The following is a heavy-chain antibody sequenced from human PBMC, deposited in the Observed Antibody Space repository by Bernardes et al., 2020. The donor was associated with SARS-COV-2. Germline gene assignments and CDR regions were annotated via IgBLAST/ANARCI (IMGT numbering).Heavy chain of an antibody. CDR2: VNHSGST. CDR3: ARGTAAAGQDYNGMDV. D-gene: IGHD6-13*01. Sequence: SETLSLTCTVYGGPFSGSYWSWIRQSPGKGLEWIGEVNHSGSTSYCSSLKSRVTISVDTSKKQFSLKLNSVTAADTAEYYCARGTAAAGQDYNGMDVWGQGTTVTVSS. V-gene: IGHV4-34*01. J-gene: IGHJ6*02. CDR1: GGPFSGSY.